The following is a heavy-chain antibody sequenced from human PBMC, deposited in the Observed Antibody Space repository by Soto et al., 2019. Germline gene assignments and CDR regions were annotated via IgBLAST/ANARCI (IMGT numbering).Heavy chain of an antibody. CDR2: IKEDGTEQ. J-gene: IGHJ5*02. Sequence: LRLSCAASGLSFSGYWMSWVRQAPGKGPEWVANIKEDGTEQHYVDSVKGRFTISRDNSENSLFLQMNNLRAEDSAIYYCAITTSTVSYWFDPWGPGTQVTVSS. CDR1: GLSFSGYW. D-gene: IGHD4-4*01. CDR3: AITTSTVSYWFDP. V-gene: IGHV3-7*03.